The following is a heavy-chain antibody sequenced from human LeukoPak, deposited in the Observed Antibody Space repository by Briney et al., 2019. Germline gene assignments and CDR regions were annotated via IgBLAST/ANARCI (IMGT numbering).Heavy chain of an antibody. Sequence: ASVKVSCKASGGTFSSYAISWVRQAPGQGPEWIGGIIPISGTAKYAQKLQGRVTISADMSTGTAYMELSSLSSEDTAVYYCAGSYNTSYAQDYWGQGALVTVSS. D-gene: IGHD1-14*01. CDR1: GGTFSSYA. CDR2: IIPISGTA. CDR3: AGSYNTSYAQDY. J-gene: IGHJ4*02. V-gene: IGHV1-69*06.